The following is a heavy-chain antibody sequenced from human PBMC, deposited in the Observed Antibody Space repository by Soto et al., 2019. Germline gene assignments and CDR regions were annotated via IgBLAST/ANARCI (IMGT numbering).Heavy chain of an antibody. CDR3: GKDVGDYVPYYYGVDV. D-gene: IGHD1-26*01. V-gene: IGHV3-30*18. Sequence: QVQLVESGGGVVQPGTSLRLSCAASGFTFKTHAMHWVRQAPGEGLEWMAVIAYDGNEKFYADSVKGRFTISRDNSKNALYLQINTLRNDDTAVYYCGKDVGDYVPYYYGVDVWGQGTTVTVSS. CDR2: IAYDGNEK. CDR1: GFTFKTHA. J-gene: IGHJ6*02.